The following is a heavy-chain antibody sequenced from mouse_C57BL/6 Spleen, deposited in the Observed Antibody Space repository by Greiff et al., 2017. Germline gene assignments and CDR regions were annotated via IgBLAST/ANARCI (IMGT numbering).Heavy chain of an antibody. Sequence: QVQLQQSGAELMKPGASVKLSCKATGYTFTGYWIEWVKQRPGHGLEWIGEILPGSGSTNYNEKFKGKATFTADTSSNTAYMQLSSLTTEDSAIYYCARGGLYYYGSSWYFDVWGTGTTVTVSS. CDR3: ARGGLYYYGSSWYFDV. J-gene: IGHJ1*03. CDR1: GYTFTGYW. V-gene: IGHV1-9*01. CDR2: ILPGSGST. D-gene: IGHD1-1*01.